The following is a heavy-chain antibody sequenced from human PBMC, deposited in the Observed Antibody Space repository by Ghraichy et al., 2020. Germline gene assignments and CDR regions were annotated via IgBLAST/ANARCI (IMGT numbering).Heavy chain of an antibody. CDR2: IRSDSSRM. V-gene: IGHV3-48*01. Sequence: GGSLRLSCAASGFIFSNDHMNWVRQAPGQGLEWLSNIRSDSSRMAYADSVRGRFTSSRDNAKNLLYLQMDSLRVEDTAVYYCVRDQAHAFDMWGQGTMVTVSS. CDR1: GFIFSNDH. J-gene: IGHJ3*02. CDR3: VRDQAHAFDM.